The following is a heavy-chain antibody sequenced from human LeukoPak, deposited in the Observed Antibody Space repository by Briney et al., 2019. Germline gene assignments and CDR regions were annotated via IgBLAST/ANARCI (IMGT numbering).Heavy chain of an antibody. D-gene: IGHD3-16*01. CDR1: GFTFSSYG. CDR2: VSNDGTNR. Sequence: GGSLRLSCAASGFTFSSYGMHWVRQAPGKGLEWVAGVSNDGTNRLYADSVKGRFTISRDNSKNTLYLQMNSLRAEDTAVYYCAKDHSGVRGLLDIWGQGTMVTVSS. J-gene: IGHJ3*02. V-gene: IGHV3-30*18. CDR3: AKDHSGVRGLLDI.